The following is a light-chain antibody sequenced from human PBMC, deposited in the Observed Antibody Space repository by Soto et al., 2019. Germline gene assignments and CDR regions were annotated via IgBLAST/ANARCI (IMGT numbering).Light chain of an antibody. Sequence: EIVLTQSPGTLSLSPGERATLSCRAGQSVSSSYLAWYQQRPGQAPRLLIYGASNRATGIPDRFSGSGSGTDFTLTISRLEPEDFAVYFCQQYGNSPLTLGGGTKVDIK. CDR1: QSVSSSY. J-gene: IGKJ4*01. CDR2: GAS. CDR3: QQYGNSPLT. V-gene: IGKV3-20*01.